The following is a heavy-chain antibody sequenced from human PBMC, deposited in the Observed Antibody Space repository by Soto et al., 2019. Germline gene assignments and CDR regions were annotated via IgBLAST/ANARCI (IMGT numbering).Heavy chain of an antibody. CDR3: AQGWAAAEPLQH. D-gene: IGHD6-13*01. Sequence: SVKVSCKASGGTFSSYTISWVRQAPGQRLEWMGRIIAVHGITNYSQKFQGRVTITTDTSASTAYMELSSLRSEDTAVYYCAQGWAAAEPLQHWGQGTLVTVSS. CDR1: GGTFSSYT. J-gene: IGHJ1*01. V-gene: IGHV1-69*02. CDR2: IIAVHGIT.